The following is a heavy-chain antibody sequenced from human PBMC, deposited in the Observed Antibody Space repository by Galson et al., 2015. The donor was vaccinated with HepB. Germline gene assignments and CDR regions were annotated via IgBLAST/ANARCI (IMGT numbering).Heavy chain of an antibody. CDR2: IYYSGST. V-gene: IGHV4-39*01. CDR3: ATLGPLDAFDV. D-gene: IGHD3-16*01. Sequence: ETLSLTCTVSGGSISSRTYYWVWIRQSPGKGLEWIGSIYYSGSTYYNPSLKSRVTISVDTSKNQFSLKLSSVTAADTAVYYCATLGPLDAFDVWGQGTMVTVSS. CDR1: GGSISSRTYY. J-gene: IGHJ3*01.